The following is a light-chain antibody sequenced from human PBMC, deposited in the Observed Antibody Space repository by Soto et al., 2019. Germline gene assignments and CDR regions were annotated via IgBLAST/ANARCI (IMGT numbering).Light chain of an antibody. CDR1: HSVSSS. V-gene: IGKV3-15*01. Sequence: EIVLTQSPGTVSLSPGERATLSCRASHSVSSSLAWYQQKPGQAPRLLISGASTRAAGIPARFSGSGSGTEFTLTISSLQSEDFAVYYCQHYNTWPWTFGQGTKVDIK. CDR3: QHYNTWPWT. J-gene: IGKJ1*01. CDR2: GAS.